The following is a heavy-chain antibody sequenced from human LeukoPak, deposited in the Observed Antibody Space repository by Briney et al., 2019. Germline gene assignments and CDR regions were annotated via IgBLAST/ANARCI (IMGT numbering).Heavy chain of an antibody. CDR2: IRSKANSYAT. J-gene: IGHJ4*02. V-gene: IGHV3-73*01. D-gene: IGHD3-22*01. CDR1: GFTFSGSA. Sequence: GGSLRLSCAASGFTFSGSAMHWVRQASGKGLEWVGRIRSKANSYATAYAASVKGRFTISRDDSKNTAYLQMNSLKTEDTAVYYCAKDHYYDSSGYYAFWGQGTLVTVSS. CDR3: AKDHYYDSSGYYAF.